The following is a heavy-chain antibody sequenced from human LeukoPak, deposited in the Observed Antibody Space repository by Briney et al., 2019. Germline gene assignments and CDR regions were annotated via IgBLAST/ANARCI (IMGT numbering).Heavy chain of an antibody. CDR2: IRSKTYGGTT. CDR3: TRGRSDYNYAPYYFDY. V-gene: IGHV3-49*03. Sequence: GGSLRLSCTASGFTFGDYAMSWFRQAPGKGLEWVGFIRSKTYGGTTEYAASVKGRFTISRDDSKSIAYLQMNSLKTEDTAVYYCTRGRSDYNYAPYYFDYWGQETLLTVSS. D-gene: IGHD5-24*01. CDR1: GFTFGDYA. J-gene: IGHJ4*02.